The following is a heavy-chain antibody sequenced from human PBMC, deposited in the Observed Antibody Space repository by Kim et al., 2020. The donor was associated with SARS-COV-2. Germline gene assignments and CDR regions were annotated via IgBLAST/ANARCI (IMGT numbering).Heavy chain of an antibody. CDR1: GGTFSSYA. J-gene: IGHJ4*02. V-gene: IGHV1-69*13. D-gene: IGHD1-7*01. CDR2: IIPIFGTA. CDR3: ASTLNWNYGMYYFDY. Sequence: SVKVSCKASGGTFSSYAISWVRQAPGQGLEWMGGIIPIFGTANYAQKFQGRVTITADESTSTAYMELSSLRSEDTAVYYCASTLNWNYGMYYFDYWGQGTLVTVSS.